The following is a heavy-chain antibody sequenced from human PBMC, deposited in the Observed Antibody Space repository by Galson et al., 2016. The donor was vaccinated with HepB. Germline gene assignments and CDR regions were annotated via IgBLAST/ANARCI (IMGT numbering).Heavy chain of an antibody. J-gene: IGHJ2*01. V-gene: IGHV3-23*01. CDR2: ISGGGDSA. D-gene: IGHD1-1*01. CDR1: GFTFSRSA. Sequence: SLRLSCAASGFTFSRSAMSWVRQAPGKGLDWVAGISGGGDSAYYAASVKGRFSISRDNANNSLYLQMNSLRVEDTAVYFCARGGTRGILDWYFDLWGRGTLVTVSS. CDR3: ARGGTRGILDWYFDL.